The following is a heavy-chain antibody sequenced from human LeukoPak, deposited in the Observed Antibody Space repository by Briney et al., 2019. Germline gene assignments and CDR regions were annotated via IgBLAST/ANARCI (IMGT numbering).Heavy chain of an antibody. CDR3: ARGPPNWGYDY. J-gene: IGHJ4*02. V-gene: IGHV1-8*01. CDR1: GYTFTSYD. CDR2: MNPNSGNT. Sequence: ASVKVSYKASGYTFTSYDINWVRQATGQGLEWMGWMNPNSGNTGYAQKFQDRVTMTRNTSISTAYMELSSLRSDDTAVYYCARGPPNWGYDYWGPGTLVTVSS. D-gene: IGHD7-27*01.